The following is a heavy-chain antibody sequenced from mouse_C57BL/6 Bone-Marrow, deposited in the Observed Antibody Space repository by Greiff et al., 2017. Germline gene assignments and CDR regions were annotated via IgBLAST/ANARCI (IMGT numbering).Heavy chain of an antibody. Sequence: EVQVVESGGDLVKPGGSLKLSCAASGFTFSSYGMSWVRQTPDKRLEWVATISSGGSYTYYPDSVKGRFTISRDNAKNTLYLQMSSLKSEDTAMYYCAGPSPLFYAMDYWGQGTSVTVSS. J-gene: IGHJ4*01. D-gene: IGHD6-1*01. CDR3: AGPSPLFYAMDY. CDR1: GFTFSSYG. V-gene: IGHV5-6*01. CDR2: ISSGGSYT.